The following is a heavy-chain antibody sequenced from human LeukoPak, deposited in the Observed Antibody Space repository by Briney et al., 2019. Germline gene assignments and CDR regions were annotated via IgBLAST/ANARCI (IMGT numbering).Heavy chain of an antibody. CDR3: AKPSYDSSGYYKPADY. J-gene: IGHJ4*02. CDR1: GFTFSSYA. CDR2: ISGSGGST. V-gene: IGHV3-23*01. D-gene: IGHD3-22*01. Sequence: GGSLRLSCAASGFTFSSYAMSWVRQAPGKGLEWVSAISGSGGSTYYADSVKGRFTISRDNSKNTLYLQMNSLRAEDTAVYYCAKPSYDSSGYYKPADYWGQGTLVTVSS.